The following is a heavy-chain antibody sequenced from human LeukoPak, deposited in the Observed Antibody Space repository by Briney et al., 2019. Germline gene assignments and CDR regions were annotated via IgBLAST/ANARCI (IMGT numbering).Heavy chain of an antibody. CDR1: GFTFSNYA. CDR2: ISSDGSYK. D-gene: IGHD5-18*01. CDR3: ARQYISGQWYFDY. V-gene: IGHV3-30*04. Sequence: GGSLRLSCAASGFTFSNYAMTWVRQAPGKGLEWVAVISSDGSYKYYADSVKGRFTISRDNSKNTLYLQMNSLIPEDTAVYYCARQYISGQWYFDYWGQGTLVTVSS. J-gene: IGHJ4*02.